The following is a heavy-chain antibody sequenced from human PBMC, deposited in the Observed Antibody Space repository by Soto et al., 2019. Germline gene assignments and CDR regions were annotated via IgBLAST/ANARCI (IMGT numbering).Heavy chain of an antibody. V-gene: IGHV1-18*04. D-gene: IGHD5-18*01. CDR3: ARAIAGGYGHTTMDL. CDR2: INVYNGNT. Sequence: QVQLVQSGAEVKKPGASVRVSCKASGYTFTHYGVTWVRQAPGQGLEWMGWINVYNGNTDYAQKLQGRVTLTTDTTTNTAYMELRSLTSDDTAVIYCARAIAGGYGHTTMDLWGQGTVLTVSS. CDR1: GYTFTHYG. J-gene: IGHJ5*02.